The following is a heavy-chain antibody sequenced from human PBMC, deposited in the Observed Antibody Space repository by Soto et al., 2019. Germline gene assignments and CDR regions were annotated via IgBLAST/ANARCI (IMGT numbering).Heavy chain of an antibody. CDR1: GGSFSGYY. J-gene: IGHJ6*02. V-gene: IGHV4-34*01. CDR3: ARQNSPGYYYYGMDV. D-gene: IGHD6-13*01. CDR2: INHSGST. Sequence: PSETLSLTCAVYGGSFSGYYWSWIRQPPGKGLEWIGDINHSGSTNYNPSLKSRVTISVDTSKNQFSLKLSSVTAADTAVYYCARQNSPGYYYYGMDVWGQGTTVTVSS.